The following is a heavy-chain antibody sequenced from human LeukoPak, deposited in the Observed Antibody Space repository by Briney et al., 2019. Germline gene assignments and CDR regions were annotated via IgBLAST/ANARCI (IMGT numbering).Heavy chain of an antibody. CDR2: ISSNGGST. V-gene: IGHV3-64*01. Sequence: GGSLRLSCAASGFTFSSYAMHWVRQAPGKGLEYVSAISSNGGSTYYANSVKGRSTISRDNSKNTLYLQMGSLRAEDMAVYYCARSRAVEWLFHLDYWGQGTLVTVSS. CDR3: ARSRAVEWLFHLDY. CDR1: GFTFSSYA. J-gene: IGHJ4*02. D-gene: IGHD3-3*01.